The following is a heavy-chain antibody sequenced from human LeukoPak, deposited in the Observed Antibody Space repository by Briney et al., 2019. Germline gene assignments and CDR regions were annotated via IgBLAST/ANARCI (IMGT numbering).Heavy chain of an antibody. CDR2: IKQDGSEK. CDR1: GFTFSSYW. V-gene: IGHV3-7*01. CDR3: ARDVGADYYDSSGYYDY. D-gene: IGHD3-22*01. Sequence: GGSLRLSCAASGFTFSSYWMSWVRQAPGKGLEGVANIKQDGSEKYYVDSVKGRFTISRDNAKNSLYLQMNSLRAEDTAVYYCARDVGADYYDSSGYYDYWGQGTLVTVSS. J-gene: IGHJ4*02.